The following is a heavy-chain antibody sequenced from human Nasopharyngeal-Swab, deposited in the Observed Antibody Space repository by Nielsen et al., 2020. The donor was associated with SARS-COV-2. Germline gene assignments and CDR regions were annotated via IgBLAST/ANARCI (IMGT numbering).Heavy chain of an antibody. CDR3: AADYYDSSGYYLGGAFDI. CDR2: IRGRGGST. Sequence: GESLKISCAASGFTFSSYAMSWVRQAPGKGLEWVSAIRGRGGSTYYADSVKGRFTISRDKSKNTLYLQMNSLGAEDTAVYYCAADYYDSSGYYLGGAFDIWGQGTMVTVSS. D-gene: IGHD3-22*01. CDR1: GFTFSSYA. V-gene: IGHV3-23*01. J-gene: IGHJ3*02.